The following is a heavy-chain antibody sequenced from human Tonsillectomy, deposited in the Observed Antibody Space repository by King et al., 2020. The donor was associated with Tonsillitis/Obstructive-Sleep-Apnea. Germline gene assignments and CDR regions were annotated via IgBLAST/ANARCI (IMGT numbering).Heavy chain of an antibody. J-gene: IGHJ2*01. CDR1: GFTFSSYW. Sequence: QLVESGGGLVQPGGSLRLSCAASGFTFSSYWMNWVRQAPGKXLEWXXNIXQDGSVKYYVDSVXGRFTIXRENAKXSLYLQMNSLRAEDTAIYYCARXVXGSWYFDLXGRGXLXTVXS. CDR2: IXQDGSVK. CDR3: ARXVXGSWYFDL. V-gene: IGHV3-7*01. D-gene: IGHD3-10*01.